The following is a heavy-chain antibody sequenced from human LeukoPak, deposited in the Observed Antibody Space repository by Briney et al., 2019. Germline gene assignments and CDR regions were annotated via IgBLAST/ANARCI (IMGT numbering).Heavy chain of an antibody. D-gene: IGHD4-23*01. CDR1: GDSFITSHW. V-gene: IGHV4-4*02. J-gene: IGHJ4*02. Sequence: SETLSLTCAVSGDSFITSHWWSWVRPPPGKGLEWIGEIYHIGTTNYNPSLKSRVSISVDTSRNQFSLTLSSVTAADTAVYYCASARWDFGGQGTLATVSS. CDR2: IYHIGTT. CDR3: ASARWDF.